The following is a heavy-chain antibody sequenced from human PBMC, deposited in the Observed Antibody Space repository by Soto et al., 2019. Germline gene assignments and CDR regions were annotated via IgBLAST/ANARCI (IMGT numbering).Heavy chain of an antibody. CDR1: GFTFSSYW. CDR3: ARALLGDWYYYYYMDV. CDR2: INSYGSST. D-gene: IGHD2-21*01. Sequence: EVQLVESGGGLVQPGGSLRLSCAASGFTFSSYWMHWVRQAPGKGLVWVSRINSYGSSTSHADSVKGRFNISRDNAKNTLYLQMNSLRAEDTAVYYCARALLGDWYYYYYMDVWGKGTTVTVSS. J-gene: IGHJ6*03. V-gene: IGHV3-74*01.